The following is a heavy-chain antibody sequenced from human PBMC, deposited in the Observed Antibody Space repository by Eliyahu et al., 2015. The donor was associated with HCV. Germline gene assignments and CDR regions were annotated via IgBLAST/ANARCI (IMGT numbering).Heavy chain of an antibody. D-gene: IGHD6-19*01. J-gene: IGHJ5*02. CDR2: IHYSGST. V-gene: IGHV4-59*01. CDR3: ASGGGGIAVSGTGGWFDP. CDR1: GGSISTYY. Sequence: QVQLQESGPGLVKPSETLSLTCTVSGGSISTYYWSWIRRPPGKGLEWIGYIHYSGSTNYXPSLKSRVTISVDTSKNQFSLKLSSVTAADTAVYYCASGGGGIAVSGTGGWFDPWGQGTLVTVSS.